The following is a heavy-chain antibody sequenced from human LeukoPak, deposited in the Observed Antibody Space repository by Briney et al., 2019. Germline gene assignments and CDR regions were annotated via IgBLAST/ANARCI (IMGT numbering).Heavy chain of an antibody. CDR2: ISPNSGGT. CDR3: ARLDIVVVPAYRGYFDY. Sequence: ASVKVSCKASGYTFTGYYMHWVRQAPGQGLEWMGWISPNSGGTNYAQKFQGRVTMTRDTSISTAYMELSRLRSDDTAVYYCARLDIVVVPAYRGYFDYWGQGTLVTVSS. D-gene: IGHD2-2*03. CDR1: GYTFTGYY. V-gene: IGHV1-2*02. J-gene: IGHJ4*02.